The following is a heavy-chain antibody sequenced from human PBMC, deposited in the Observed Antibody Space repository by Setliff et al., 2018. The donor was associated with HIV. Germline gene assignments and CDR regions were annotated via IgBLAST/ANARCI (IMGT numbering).Heavy chain of an antibody. CDR1: GFPFSSYW. J-gene: IGHJ4*02. Sequence: PGGSLRLSCAASGFPFSSYWMTWVRQAPGKGLEWVSYISSSGSTIYYADSGKGRFAISRDNAKNSLYLQINSLRAEETAVYYCARHRTHSTSSAFDYWGQGTLVTVSS. D-gene: IGHD6-6*01. V-gene: IGHV3-48*04. CDR2: ISSSGSTI. CDR3: ARHRTHSTSSAFDY.